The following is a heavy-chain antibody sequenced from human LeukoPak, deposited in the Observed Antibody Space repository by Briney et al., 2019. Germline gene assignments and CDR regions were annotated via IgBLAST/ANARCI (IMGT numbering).Heavy chain of an antibody. J-gene: IGHJ6*03. CDR3: ARDRSSTLLHYYMDV. V-gene: IGHV4-4*07. CDR2: IYTSGST. D-gene: IGHD2-2*01. Sequence: PSETLSLTCTVTGGSISSYYWSWIRQPAGKGLEWIGRIYTSGSTNYNPSLKSRVTMSVDTSKNQFSLKLSSVTAADTAVYYCARDRSSTLLHYYMDVWGKGTTVTVSS. CDR1: GGSISSYY.